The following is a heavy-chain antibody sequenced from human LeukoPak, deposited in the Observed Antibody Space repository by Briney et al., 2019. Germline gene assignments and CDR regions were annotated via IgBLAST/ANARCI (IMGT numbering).Heavy chain of an antibody. D-gene: IGHD6-19*01. CDR1: GFPFSNYW. J-gene: IGHJ5*02. CDR3: ARTFGSGRYPGDWFDP. Sequence: GGSPRLSCTASGFPFSNYWMHWVRQGPGKGLEWVSRIYSDGSSTTYADSVKGRFTISRDNAKNTLYLQMSSLRAEDTAVYYCARTFGSGRYPGDWFDPWGQGTLVTVSS. V-gene: IGHV3-74*01. CDR2: IYSDGSST.